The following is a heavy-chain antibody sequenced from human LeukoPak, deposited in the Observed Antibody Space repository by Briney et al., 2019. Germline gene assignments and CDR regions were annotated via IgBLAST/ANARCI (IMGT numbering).Heavy chain of an antibody. CDR3: AAGYSSGWFGQYYFDY. D-gene: IGHD6-19*01. J-gene: IGHJ4*02. CDR2: IVVGSGNT. Sequence: SVTVSCTASGFTFTSSAVRWARQARGQRLEWIGWIVVGSGNTNYAQKFQERVTITRDMSTSTAYMELSSLRSEDTAVYYCAAGYSSGWFGQYYFDYWGQGTLVTVSS. V-gene: IGHV1-58*01. CDR1: GFTFTSSA.